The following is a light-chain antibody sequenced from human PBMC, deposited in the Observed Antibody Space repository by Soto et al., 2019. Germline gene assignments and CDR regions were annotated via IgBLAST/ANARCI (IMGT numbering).Light chain of an antibody. J-gene: IGKJ1*01. CDR3: QPYNTWPPWT. CDR1: QRVSSN. CDR2: GAS. V-gene: IGKV3-15*01. Sequence: TQSPATLSVSPGERATLSCRASQRVSSNLACYQQRPGQAPRLLIFGASTRATGIPARFSGSGSGTEFTLTISSLQSEDFAVYYCQPYNTWPPWTFGQGTKVEIK.